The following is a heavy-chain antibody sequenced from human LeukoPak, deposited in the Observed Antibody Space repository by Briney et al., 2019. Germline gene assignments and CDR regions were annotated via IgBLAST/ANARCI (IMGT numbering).Heavy chain of an antibody. CDR2: ISSSSSYI. CDR1: GFTFSSYS. V-gene: IGHV3-21*01. J-gene: IGHJ4*02. Sequence: PGGSLRLSCAASGFTFSSYSMNWVRQAPGKGLEWVSSISSSSSYIYYAGSVKGRFTISRDNAKNSLYLQMNSLRAEDTAVYYCARDGNGGSGSYWVFDYWGQGTLVTVSS. CDR3: ARDGNGGSGSYWVFDY. D-gene: IGHD3-10*01.